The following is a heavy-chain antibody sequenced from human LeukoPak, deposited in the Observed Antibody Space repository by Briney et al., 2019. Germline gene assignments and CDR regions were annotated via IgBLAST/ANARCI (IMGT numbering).Heavy chain of an antibody. CDR1: GGSISSSSYY. CDR3: ARGWWFDP. V-gene: IGHV4-39*07. J-gene: IGHJ5*02. Sequence: SETLSLTCTVSGGSISSSSYYWGWIRQPPGKGLEWIGEINHSGSTNYNPSLKSRVTISVDTSKNQFSLKLSSVTAADTAVYYCARGWWFDPWGQGTLVTVSS. CDR2: INHSGST.